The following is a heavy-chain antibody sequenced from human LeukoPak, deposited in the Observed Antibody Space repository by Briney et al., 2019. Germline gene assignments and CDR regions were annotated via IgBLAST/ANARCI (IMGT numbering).Heavy chain of an antibody. CDR3: ACEFIVGTTAY. J-gene: IGHJ4*02. V-gene: IGHV3-23*01. Sequence: GGSLRLSCAASGFTFSSYAMSWVRQAPGKGLEWVSAISGSGGSTYCADTVKGWFTISRDNSKNTLYLQMNSLRAEDTAIYYCACEFIVGTTAYWGQGTLVTVSS. D-gene: IGHD1-26*01. CDR1: GFTFSSYA. CDR2: ISGSGGST.